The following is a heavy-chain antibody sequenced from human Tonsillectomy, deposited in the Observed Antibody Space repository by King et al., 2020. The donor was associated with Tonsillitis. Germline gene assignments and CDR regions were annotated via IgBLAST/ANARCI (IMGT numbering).Heavy chain of an antibody. J-gene: IGHJ4*02. V-gene: IGHV4-61*02. CDR1: GGSITTSVNY. CDR3: EGEWS. Sequence: QLQESGPGLVKPSQTLSLTFTVSGGSITTSVNYWSWIRQPAGKGLEWIGRVFASGGTDYNPSLKSRVTMSIDTSKNQVSLRLNSLTAADTAVYYCEGEWSWGQGTLVTVSS. D-gene: IGHD3-3*01. CDR2: VFASGGT.